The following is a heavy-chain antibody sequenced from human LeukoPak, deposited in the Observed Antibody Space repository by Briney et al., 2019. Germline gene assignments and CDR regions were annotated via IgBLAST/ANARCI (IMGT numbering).Heavy chain of an antibody. CDR2: ISYDGSNK. D-gene: IGHD3-9*01. J-gene: IGHJ4*02. CDR1: GFTFSSYG. Sequence: GGSLRLSCAASGFTFSSYGMHWVRQAPGKGLEWVSVISYDGSNKYYADSVKGRFTISRDNSKNTLYLQMDSLRAEGTAVYYCAKDRLRYFDWLFDYWGQGTLVTVSS. CDR3: AKDRLRYFDWLFDY. V-gene: IGHV3-30*18.